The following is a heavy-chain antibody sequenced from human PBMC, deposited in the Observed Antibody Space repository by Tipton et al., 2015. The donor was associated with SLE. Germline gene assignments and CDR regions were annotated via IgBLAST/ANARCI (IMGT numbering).Heavy chain of an antibody. V-gene: IGHV4-4*08. J-gene: IGHJ3*02. CDR2: IDPSGST. CDR1: GVSISGAY. D-gene: IGHD4-17*01. Sequence: GLVKPSETLSLTCNVSGVSISGAYWSWIRQPPGKKLEWIGYIDPSGSTNHNPSLQSRVTISVDTSKNQFSLKLNSVTDADTAVYYCARVWDYGDAFDIWGQGTMVTVSS. CDR3: ARVWDYGDAFDI.